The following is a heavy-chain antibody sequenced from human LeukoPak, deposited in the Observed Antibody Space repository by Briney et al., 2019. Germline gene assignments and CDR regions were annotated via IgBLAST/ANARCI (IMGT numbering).Heavy chain of an antibody. Sequence: GGFDPEDRQTIYAQKFQRRVTMTEDTSTHTAYIELSSLRSEDTAVYYCATHRGRYNWFHPWGQGTLVTVSS. V-gene: IGHV1-24*01. CDR2: FDPEDRQT. CDR3: ATHRGRYNWFHP. D-gene: IGHD3-9*01. J-gene: IGHJ5*02.